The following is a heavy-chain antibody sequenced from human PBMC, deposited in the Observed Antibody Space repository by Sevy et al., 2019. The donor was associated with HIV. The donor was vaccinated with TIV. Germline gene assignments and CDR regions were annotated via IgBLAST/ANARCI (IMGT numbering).Heavy chain of an antibody. D-gene: IGHD2-2*02. Sequence: SETLSLICTVSGGSIINYYWSWIRQPPGKGLEWIGYIYYNGNTNYIPSLKSRVTMSVDTSKNQFSLKLKSVTAADTAVYYCARNTDPRLNWFDPWGQGTLVTVSS. J-gene: IGHJ5*02. CDR3: ARNTDPRLNWFDP. V-gene: IGHV4-59*01. CDR2: IYYNGNT. CDR1: GGSIINYY.